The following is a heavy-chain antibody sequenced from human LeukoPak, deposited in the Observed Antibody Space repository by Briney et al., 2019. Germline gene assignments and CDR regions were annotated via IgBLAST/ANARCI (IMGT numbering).Heavy chain of an antibody. J-gene: IGHJ6*02. CDR3: ARDLHYYVAMDV. Sequence: PGGSLRLSCAASGFNFITAAMTWVRQAPGKGLEWVSLIGSSGGSTYYADSVKGRFTISRDNSNHTLSLQMNSLRVEDTAIYYCARDLHYYVAMDVWGQGTTVTVSS. CDR2: IGSSGGST. CDR1: GFNFITAA. D-gene: IGHD3-10*02. V-gene: IGHV3-23*01.